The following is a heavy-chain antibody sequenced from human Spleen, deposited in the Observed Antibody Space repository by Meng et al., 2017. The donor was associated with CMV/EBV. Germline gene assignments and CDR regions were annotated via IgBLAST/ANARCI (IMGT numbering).Heavy chain of an antibody. CDR3: ARDSEGIWNVVVPAMGDY. D-gene: IGHD2-2*01. V-gene: IGHV1-69*10. CDR1: GGTFSSYA. CDR2: IIPILGIA. J-gene: IGHJ4*02. Sequence: SVKVSCKASGGTFSSYAISWVRQAPGQGLEWMGGIIPILGIANYAQKFQGRVTITADKSTSTAYMELSSLRSEDTAVYYCARDSEGIWNVVVPAMGDYWGQGTLVTVSS.